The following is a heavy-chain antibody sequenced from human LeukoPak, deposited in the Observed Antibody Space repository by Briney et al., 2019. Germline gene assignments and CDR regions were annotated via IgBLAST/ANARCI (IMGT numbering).Heavy chain of an antibody. Sequence: SETLSLTCAVCGGPFSGYYWNWIRQPPGKGLEWIGEINHSGSTSYNPSFKSRVTISVDTSKNQFSLKLSSVTAADTAVYYCARVYLANDAFDVWGQGTMVTVSS. D-gene: IGHD2/OR15-2a*01. CDR1: GGPFSGYY. V-gene: IGHV4-34*01. CDR2: INHSGST. J-gene: IGHJ3*01. CDR3: ARVYLANDAFDV.